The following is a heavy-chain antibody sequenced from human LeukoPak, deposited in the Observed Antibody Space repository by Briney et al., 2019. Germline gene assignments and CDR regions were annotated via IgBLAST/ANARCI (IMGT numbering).Heavy chain of an antibody. CDR3: ARELQLWFGNNNWFDP. J-gene: IGHJ5*02. Sequence: SETLSLTCAVYGGSFSGYYWSWIRQPPGKGLEWIGEINHSGSTNYNPSLKSRVTISVDTSKNQFSLKLSSETAADTAVYYCARELQLWFGNNNWFDPWGQGTLVTVSS. V-gene: IGHV4-34*01. CDR2: INHSGST. D-gene: IGHD5-18*01. CDR1: GGSFSGYY.